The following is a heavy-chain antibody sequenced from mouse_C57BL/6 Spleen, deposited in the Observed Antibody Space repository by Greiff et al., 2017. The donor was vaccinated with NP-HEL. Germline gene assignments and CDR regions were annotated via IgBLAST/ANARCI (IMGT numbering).Heavy chain of an antibody. Sequence: DVQLQESGGDLVKPGGSLKLSCAASGFTFSSYGMSWVRQTPDKRLEWVATISSGGSYTYYPDSVKGRFTISRDNAKNTLYLQMSSLKSEDTAMYYCARHGLITTVEDYAMDYWGQGTSVTVSS. D-gene: IGHD1-1*01. J-gene: IGHJ4*01. CDR3: ARHGLITTVEDYAMDY. CDR1: GFTFSSYG. V-gene: IGHV5-6*01. CDR2: ISSGGSYT.